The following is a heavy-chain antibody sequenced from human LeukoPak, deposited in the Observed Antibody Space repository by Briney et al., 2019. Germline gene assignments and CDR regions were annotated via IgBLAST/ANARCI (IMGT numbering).Heavy chain of an antibody. Sequence: SVKVSCKASGGTFSSYAISWVRQAPGQGLEWMGGIIPIFGTANYAQKFQGRVTITTDESTSTAYMELSSLRSEDTAVYYCASPAVDYYYYYYMDVWGKGTTVTVSS. J-gene: IGHJ6*03. CDR3: ASPAVDYYYYYYMDV. CDR1: GGTFSSYA. D-gene: IGHD2-2*01. CDR2: IIPIFGTA. V-gene: IGHV1-69*05.